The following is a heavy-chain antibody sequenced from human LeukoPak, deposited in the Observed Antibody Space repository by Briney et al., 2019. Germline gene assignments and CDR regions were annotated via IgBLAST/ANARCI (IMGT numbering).Heavy chain of an antibody. CDR2: ISGSGDNT. V-gene: IGHV3-23*01. J-gene: IGHJ2*01. CDR3: ARKGWYSDL. CDR1: GFSFRTYG. Sequence: PGGSLRLSCAASGFSFRTYGMSWVRQAPGKRLEWVSGISGSGDNTHNADFVKGRFTISRDNSKNTLYLQMNSLRAEDTAVYYCARKGWYSDLWGRGTLVSVSS.